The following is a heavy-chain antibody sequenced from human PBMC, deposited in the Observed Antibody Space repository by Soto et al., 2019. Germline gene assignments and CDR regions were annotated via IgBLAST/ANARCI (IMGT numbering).Heavy chain of an antibody. CDR3: ARRDIYDRGAFDI. CDR1: GGSISSSSYY. J-gene: IGHJ3*02. CDR2: IYYSGST. D-gene: IGHD3-22*01. V-gene: IGHV4-39*07. Sequence: PSDTLSLTCTVSGGSISSSSYYWGWIRQPPGKGLEWIGSIYYSGSTYYNPSLKSRVTISVDTSKNQFSLKLSSVTAADTAVYYCARRDIYDRGAFDIWGQGTMVTVSS.